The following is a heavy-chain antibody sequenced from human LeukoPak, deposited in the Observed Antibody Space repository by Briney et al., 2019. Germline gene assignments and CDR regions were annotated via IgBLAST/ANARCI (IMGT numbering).Heavy chain of an antibody. CDR3: ARGDCSSTICYSPMDV. Sequence: TPSGTLSLTCSVSAYSINTGYDGVWIRQSPGKGLEGIGRIYRNGSTNYNPPPRRRDTISVDTFHNQVSRNVSSVTAAHTQLCFCARGDCSSTICYSPMDVWRKGTTVAVSS. V-gene: IGHV4-38-2*02. D-gene: IGHD2-2*01. J-gene: IGHJ6*03. CDR2: IYRNGST. CDR1: AYSINTGYD.